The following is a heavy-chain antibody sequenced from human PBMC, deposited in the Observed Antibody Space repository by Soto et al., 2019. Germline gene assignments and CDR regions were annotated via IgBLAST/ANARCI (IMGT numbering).Heavy chain of an antibody. Sequence: EVQLVESGGGLVQPGGSLKLACVASGFTFSGSAMHWVRQASGKGLEWVGRIRSKANSYSTAYAASVKGRFTSSRDDSKSTAYLKMNSLKTDDTAVYYCTVIAVADTGYFQHWGQGTLDTVSS. V-gene: IGHV3-73*02. CDR3: TVIAVADTGYFQH. CDR2: IRSKANSYST. D-gene: IGHD6-19*01. CDR1: GFTFSGSA. J-gene: IGHJ1*01.